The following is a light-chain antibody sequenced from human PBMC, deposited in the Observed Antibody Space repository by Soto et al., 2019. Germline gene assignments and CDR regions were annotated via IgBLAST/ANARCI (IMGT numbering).Light chain of an antibody. CDR1: SSDVGNYNL. CDR2: EGI. V-gene: IGLV2-23*01. J-gene: IGLJ2*01. Sequence: SALTQPASVSGSPGQSITISCTGTSSDVGNYNLVSWYQHHPGKAPKMMLYEGIKRPSGVSNRISGSKSGDTASLTISGLQAEDEADYYCCAYVGSSNSVVFGGGTKLTVL. CDR3: CAYVGSSNSVV.